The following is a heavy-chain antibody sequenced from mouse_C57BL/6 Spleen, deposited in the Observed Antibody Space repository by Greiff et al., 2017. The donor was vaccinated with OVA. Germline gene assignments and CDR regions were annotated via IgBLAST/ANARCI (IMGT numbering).Heavy chain of an antibody. CDR1: GFTFSDYY. J-gene: IGHJ2*01. Sequence: EVQLVESAGGLVQPGRSMKLSCTASGFTFSDYYMAWVRQVPEKGLEWVANINYDGSSTYYLDSLKSRFIISRDNAKNILYLQMSSLKSEDTATYYCAREDYYGSSYQYYFDYWGQGTTLTVSS. CDR3: AREDYYGSSYQYYFDY. D-gene: IGHD1-1*01. V-gene: IGHV5-16*01. CDR2: INYDGSST.